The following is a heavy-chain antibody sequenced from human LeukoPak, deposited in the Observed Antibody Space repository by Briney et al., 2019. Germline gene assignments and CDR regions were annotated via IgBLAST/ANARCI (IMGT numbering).Heavy chain of an antibody. CDR3: ASEGGYSGYDSAFDI. CDR1: GFTFSSYW. V-gene: IGHV3-7*01. D-gene: IGHD5-12*01. J-gene: IGHJ3*02. Sequence: GGSLRLSCAASGFTFSSYWMSWVRQAPGKGLEWVANIKQDGSEKYYVDSVKGRFTISRDNAKKSLYVQMNSLRAEDTAVYYCASEGGYSGYDSAFDIWGQGTMVTVSS. CDR2: IKQDGSEK.